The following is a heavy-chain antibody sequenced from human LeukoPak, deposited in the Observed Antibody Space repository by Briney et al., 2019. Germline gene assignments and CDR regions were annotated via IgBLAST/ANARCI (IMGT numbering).Heavy chain of an antibody. J-gene: IGHJ6*02. V-gene: IGHV3-33*01. CDR1: GFTFSSYG. Sequence: GRSLRLSCAASGFTFSSYGMHWVRQAPGKGLEWVAVIWYDGSNKYYADSVKGRFTISRDNSKNTLYLQMNSLRAEDTAVYYCARGYYYGSGSYYDYYYYGMDVWGQGTTVTVSS. CDR3: ARGYYYGSGSYYDYYYYGMDV. D-gene: IGHD3-10*01. CDR2: IWYDGSNK.